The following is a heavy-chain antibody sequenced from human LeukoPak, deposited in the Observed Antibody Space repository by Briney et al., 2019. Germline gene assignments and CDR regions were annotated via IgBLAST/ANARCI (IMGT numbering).Heavy chain of an antibody. CDR2: TKRKTDGGTT. Sequence: PGGSLRLSCAASGFTFYNAWMSWVRQAPGKGLKWVGRTKRKTDGGTTDYAAPVKGRLTISRDASKDTLYLQMDSLKTEDTAVYYCTARALGTWFSPADFDYWGQGTLVTVSS. J-gene: IGHJ4*02. CDR3: TARALGTWFSPADFDY. V-gene: IGHV3-15*01. D-gene: IGHD3-10*01. CDR1: GFTFYNAW.